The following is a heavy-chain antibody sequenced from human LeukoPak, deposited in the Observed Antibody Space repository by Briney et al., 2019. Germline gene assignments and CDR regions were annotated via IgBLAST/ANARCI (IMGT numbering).Heavy chain of an antibody. Sequence: GGSLRLSCAVSGFTFGSYGMHWVRQAPGKGLEWVAVISYDGSNKYYVDSVKGRFTISRDNSKNTLYLQMNSLRAEDTAVYYCARSRYYYDSSGYSTTGSPYYYYGMDVWGQGTTVTVSS. D-gene: IGHD3-22*01. J-gene: IGHJ6*02. CDR2: ISYDGSNK. V-gene: IGHV3-30*03. CDR1: GFTFGSYG. CDR3: ARSRYYYDSSGYSTTGSPYYYYGMDV.